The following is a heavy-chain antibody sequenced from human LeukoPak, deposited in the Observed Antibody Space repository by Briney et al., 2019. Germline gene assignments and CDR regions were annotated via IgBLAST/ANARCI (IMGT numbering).Heavy chain of an antibody. CDR2: IRSKAYGGTT. CDR3: TTGYSSSWYGEFDY. J-gene: IGHJ4*02. CDR1: GFTFGDYA. Sequence: PGRSLRLSCTASGFTFGDYAMSWVRQAPGKGLEWVGFIRSKAYGGTTEYAASVKGRFTISRDDSKSIAYLQMNSLKTEDTAAYYCTTGYSSSWYGEFDYWGQGTLVTVSS. V-gene: IGHV3-49*04. D-gene: IGHD6-13*01.